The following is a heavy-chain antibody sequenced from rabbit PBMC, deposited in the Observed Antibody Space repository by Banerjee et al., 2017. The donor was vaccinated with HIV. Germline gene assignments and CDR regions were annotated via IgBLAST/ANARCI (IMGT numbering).Heavy chain of an antibody. Sequence: QEQLVESGGGLVQPEGSLTLTCKASGFTLSSYWMWWVRQAPGKGLEWIACIGAGSSGRTVYASWVNGRFTISKTSSTTVTLQMTSLTAADTATYFCARDLAGVIGWNFNSWGPGTLVTVS. CDR2: IGAGSSGRT. V-gene: IGHV1S45*01. CDR1: GFTLSSYW. J-gene: IGHJ4*01. D-gene: IGHD4-1*01. CDR3: ARDLAGVIGWNFNS.